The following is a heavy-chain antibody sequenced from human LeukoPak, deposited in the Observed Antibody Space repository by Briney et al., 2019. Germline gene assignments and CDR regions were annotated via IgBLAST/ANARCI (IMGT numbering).Heavy chain of an antibody. D-gene: IGHD6-19*01. CDR2: IIPIFGTA. J-gene: IGHJ4*02. CDR1: GGTFSSYA. CDR3: ARLIAVAGTGHFDY. V-gene: IGHV1-69*13. Sequence: SVTVSCKASGGTFSSYAISWVRQAPGQGLEWMGGIIPIFGTANYAQKFQGRVTITADESTSTAYMELSSLRSEDTAVYYCARLIAVAGTGHFDYWGQGTLVTVSS.